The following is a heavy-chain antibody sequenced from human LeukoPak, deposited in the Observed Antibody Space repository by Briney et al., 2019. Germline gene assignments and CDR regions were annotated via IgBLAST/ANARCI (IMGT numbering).Heavy chain of an antibody. CDR2: INHSGST. D-gene: IGHD2-15*01. CDR3: ARVVARYCSGGSCYPCYYYYGMDV. V-gene: IGHV4-34*01. J-gene: IGHJ6*02. CDR1: GGSFSGYY. Sequence: PSETLSLTCAVYGGSFSGYYWSWIRQPPGKGLEWIGEINHSGSTNYNPSLKSRVTISVDTSKNQFSLKLSSVTAADTAVYYCARVVARYCSGGSCYPCYYYYGMDVWGQGTTVTVSS.